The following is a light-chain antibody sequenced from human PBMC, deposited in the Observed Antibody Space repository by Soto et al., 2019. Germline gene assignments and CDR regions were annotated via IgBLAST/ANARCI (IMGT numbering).Light chain of an antibody. CDR2: AAS. Sequence: AIRMTQSPSSFSASTGDRVTITCRASQGISSYLAWYQQKPGKAPKLLIYAASTLQCGVPSRFSGSGSGTDFTLTISCLQSEDFATYYCQQYYSYPPPFGQGTKLEI. V-gene: IGKV1-8*01. CDR3: QQYYSYPPP. J-gene: IGKJ2*01. CDR1: QGISSY.